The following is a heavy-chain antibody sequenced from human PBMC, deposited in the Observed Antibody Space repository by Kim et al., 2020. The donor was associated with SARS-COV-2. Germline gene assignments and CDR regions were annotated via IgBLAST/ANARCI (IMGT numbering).Heavy chain of an antibody. CDR1: GYTFTSYY. J-gene: IGHJ4*02. CDR3: ARGGWCSSTSCYDGGY. Sequence: ASVKVSCKASGYTFTSYYMHWVRKAPGQGLEWMGIINPSGGSTSYAQKFQGRVTMTRDTSTSTVYMELSSLRSEDTAVYYCARGGWCSSTSCYDGGYWGQGTLVTVSS. D-gene: IGHD2-2*01. CDR2: INPSGGST. V-gene: IGHV1-46*01.